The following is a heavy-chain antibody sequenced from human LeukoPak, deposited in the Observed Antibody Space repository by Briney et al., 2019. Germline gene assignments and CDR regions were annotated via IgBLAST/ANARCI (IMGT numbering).Heavy chain of an antibody. CDR2: IWYDGSNK. V-gene: IGHV3-33*08. CDR3: ARDMYAVDTAMAPLGDY. D-gene: IGHD5-18*01. Sequence: GGSLRLSCAASGFTFSSYAMHWVRQAPGKGLEWVAVIWYDGSNKYYADSVKGRFTISRDNSKNTLYLQMNSLRAEDTAVYYCARDMYAVDTAMAPLGDYWGQGTLVTVSS. CDR1: GFTFSSYA. J-gene: IGHJ4*02.